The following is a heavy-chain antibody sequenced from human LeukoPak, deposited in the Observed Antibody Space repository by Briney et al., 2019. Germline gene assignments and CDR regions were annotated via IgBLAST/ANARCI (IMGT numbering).Heavy chain of an antibody. CDR2: ISSSSSYI. D-gene: IGHD3-3*01. CDR3: ARDTYDFWSGQGTFDY. J-gene: IGHJ4*02. Sequence: GGSLRLSCAPSGFTFSSYSMNCVREAPGGGREWVSSISSSSSYIYYADSVKGRFPISRDNAKTSLYLQMNSLRAEDTAVSYCARDTYDFWSGQGTFDYWGQGTLVTVSS. V-gene: IGHV3-21*01. CDR1: GFTFSSYS.